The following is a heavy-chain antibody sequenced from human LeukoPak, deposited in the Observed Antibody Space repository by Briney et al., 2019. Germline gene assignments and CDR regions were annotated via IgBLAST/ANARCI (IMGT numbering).Heavy chain of an antibody. CDR2: IYSGGST. V-gene: IGHV3-53*01. J-gene: IGHJ3*02. Sequence: PGGSLRLSCAASGFTVSSNYMSWVRQAPGKGLGGAQVIYSGGSTYYADSVKGRFTISRDNSKNTLYLQMNSLRAEDTAVYYRARGEYSSSWDDAFDIWGQGTMVTVSS. CDR1: GFTVSSNY. CDR3: ARGEYSSSWDDAFDI. D-gene: IGHD6-13*01.